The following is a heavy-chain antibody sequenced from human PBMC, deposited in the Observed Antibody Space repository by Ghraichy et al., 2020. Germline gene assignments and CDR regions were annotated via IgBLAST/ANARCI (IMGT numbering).Heavy chain of an antibody. D-gene: IGHD3-9*01. CDR1: GDSVSSNSAA. J-gene: IGHJ6*02. CDR3: ARDCGYYDILTGYYIPYYYYYGMDV. Sequence: SQTLSLTCAISGDSVSSNSAAWNWIRQSPSRGLEWLGRTYYRSKWYNDYAVSVKSRITINPDTSKNQFSLQLNSVTPEDTAVYYCARDCGYYDILTGYYIPYYYYYGMDVWGQGTTVTVSS. CDR2: TYYRSKWYN. V-gene: IGHV6-1*01.